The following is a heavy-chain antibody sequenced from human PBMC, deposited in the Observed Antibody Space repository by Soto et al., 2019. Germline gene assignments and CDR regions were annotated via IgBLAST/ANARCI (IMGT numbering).Heavy chain of an antibody. CDR3: ARDLNGDYAT. CDR1: GGSISSGGYY. J-gene: IGHJ4*02. D-gene: IGHD4-17*01. V-gene: IGHV4-31*03. CDR2: IYYSGST. Sequence: SETLSLTCTVSGGSISSGGYYWSWFRQHPGKGLEWIGYIYYSGSTYYNPSLKSRVTISVDTSKNQFSLKLSSVTAADTAVYYCARDLNGDYATWGQGTLVTVSS.